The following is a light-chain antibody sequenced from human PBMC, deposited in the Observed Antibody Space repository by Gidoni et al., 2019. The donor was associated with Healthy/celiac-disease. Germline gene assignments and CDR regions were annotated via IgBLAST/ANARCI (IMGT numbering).Light chain of an antibody. Sequence: DIVMNQSPLSLPVTPGEPASISCRSSQSLLHSNGYNYLDWYLQKPGQSPQLLIYLGSNRASGVPDRFSGRGSGTDFTLKISSVEAEDVGVYYCMQALQTPRTFGPGTKVDIK. V-gene: IGKV2-28*01. CDR2: LGS. CDR3: MQALQTPRT. J-gene: IGKJ3*01. CDR1: QSLLHSNGYNY.